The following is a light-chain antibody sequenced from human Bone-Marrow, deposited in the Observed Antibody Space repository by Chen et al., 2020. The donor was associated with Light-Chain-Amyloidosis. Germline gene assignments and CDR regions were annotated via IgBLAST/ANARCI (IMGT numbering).Light chain of an antibody. Sequence: NFMLTQPHSVSESPGKRVIISCSRSSGTIATNYVQWYQQRPGSSPTTVIYEADQRPSGVPDRFSGSIDRSSNSASLTISGLKTEDEADYYCQSYQGSSQGVFGGGTKLTVL. J-gene: IGLJ3*02. V-gene: IGLV6-57*01. CDR2: EAD. CDR3: QSYQGSSQGV. CDR1: SGTIATNY.